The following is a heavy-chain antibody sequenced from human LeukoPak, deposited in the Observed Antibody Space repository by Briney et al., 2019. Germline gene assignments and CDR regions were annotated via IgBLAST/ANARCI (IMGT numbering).Heavy chain of an antibody. J-gene: IGHJ4*02. CDR1: GFTFSSYA. Sequence: GGSLRLSCAASGFTFSSYAMSWVRQAPGKGLGWVSAISGSGGSTYYADSVKGRFTISRDNSKNTLYLQMNSLRAEDTAVYYCAKVGPRYSYGPPYFDYWGRGTLVTVSS. CDR2: ISGSGGST. V-gene: IGHV3-23*01. D-gene: IGHD5-18*01. CDR3: AKVGPRYSYGPPYFDY.